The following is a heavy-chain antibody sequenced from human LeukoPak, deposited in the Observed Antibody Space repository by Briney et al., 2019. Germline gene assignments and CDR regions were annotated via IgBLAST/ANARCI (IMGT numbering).Heavy chain of an antibody. CDR2: IDSSGITI. D-gene: IGHD4-17*01. J-gene: IGHJ4*02. V-gene: IGHV3-48*03. CDR1: GFPFSSYE. Sequence: QSGGSLRLSCAGSGFPFSSYEMNWLRQAPWKGLEWVSHIDSSGITIYYGDSVKGRFTISRDNAKNSIYLQMDSLRVEDTAIYYCARDSVGDLLDYWGQGTPVTVSS. CDR3: ARDSVGDLLDY.